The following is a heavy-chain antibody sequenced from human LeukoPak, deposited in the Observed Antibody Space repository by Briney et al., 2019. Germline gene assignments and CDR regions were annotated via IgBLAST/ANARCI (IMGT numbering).Heavy chain of an antibody. CDR2: ISSDGSST. D-gene: IGHD3-22*01. V-gene: IGHV3-74*01. CDR1: GFTFSSYW. Sequence: GGSLRLSCAASGFTFSSYWMHWVRQAPGKGLVWVSRISSDGSSTSYADSVKGRFTISRDNAKNTLYLQMNSLRAEDTAVYYWARGTGYYDSSGYSSYYYMDVWGKGTTVTVSS. J-gene: IGHJ6*03. CDR3: ARGTGYYDSSGYSSYYYMDV.